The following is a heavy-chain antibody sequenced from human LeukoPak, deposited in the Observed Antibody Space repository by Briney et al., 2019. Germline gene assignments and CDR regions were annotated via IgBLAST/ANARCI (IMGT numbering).Heavy chain of an antibody. CDR1: GGSISSYY. D-gene: IGHD3-3*01. V-gene: IGHV4-59*08. CDR2: IYYSGST. CDR3: ARHRPLGRTIFGVALFDY. J-gene: IGHJ4*02. Sequence: PSETLSLTCTVSGGSISSYYWSWIRQPPGKGLEWIGCIYYSGSTNYNPSLKSRVTISVDTPKNQFSLKLSSVTAADTAVYYCARHRPLGRTIFGVALFDYWGQGTLVTVSS.